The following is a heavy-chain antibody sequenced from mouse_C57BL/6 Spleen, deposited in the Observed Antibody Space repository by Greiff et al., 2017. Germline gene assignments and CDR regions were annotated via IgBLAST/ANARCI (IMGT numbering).Heavy chain of an antibody. CDR2: IRNKANGYTT. Sequence: EVKLVESGGGLVQPGGSLSLSCAASGFTFTDYYMSWVRQPPGKALEWLGFIRNKANGYTTEYSSSVKGPLTISRDNYQSILYLQMNALRAEDSASCYCGRSPYYCGSTWFAYWGQGTLVTVSA. CDR1: GFTFTDYY. D-gene: IGHD1-1*01. V-gene: IGHV7-3*01. CDR3: GRSPYYCGSTWFAY. J-gene: IGHJ3*01.